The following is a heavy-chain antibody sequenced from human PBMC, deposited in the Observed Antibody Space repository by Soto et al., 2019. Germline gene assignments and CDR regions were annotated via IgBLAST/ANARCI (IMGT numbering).Heavy chain of an antibody. J-gene: IGHJ6*02. CDR2: ISPYTGNT. CDR1: GYIFVNYG. Sequence: QVQLVQSGDEVKKPGASVKVSCKASGYIFVNYGIAWVRQAPRQGLEWMGWISPYTGNTHSASKVQGSLTMPAETSTSTAYRDLGSLTSDDTAVYYCVMVDNYVTPTPQDVWGQGTTVTVSS. CDR3: VMVDNYVTPTPQDV. D-gene: IGHD3-16*01. V-gene: IGHV1-18*01.